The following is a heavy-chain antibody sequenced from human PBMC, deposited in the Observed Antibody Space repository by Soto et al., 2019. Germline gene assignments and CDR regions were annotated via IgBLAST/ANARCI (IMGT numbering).Heavy chain of an antibody. V-gene: IGHV3-23*01. Sequence: GGSLRLSCAASGFTFSSYAMSWVRQAPGKGLEWVSAISGSGGSTYYADSVKGRFTISRDNSKNTLYLRMNSLRAEDTAVYYCARSLYDSSGYHHFQHWGQGTLVTVSS. D-gene: IGHD3-22*01. CDR1: GFTFSSYA. J-gene: IGHJ1*01. CDR3: ARSLYDSSGYHHFQH. CDR2: ISGSGGST.